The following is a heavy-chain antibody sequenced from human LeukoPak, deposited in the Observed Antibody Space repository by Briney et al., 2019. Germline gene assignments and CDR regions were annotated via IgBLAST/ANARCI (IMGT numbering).Heavy chain of an antibody. Sequence: PGRSLRLSCTAAGFTFGDYAMSWFRQAPGKGLGWVGFIRSKAYGGTTEYAASVKGRFTISRDDSNTIAYLQMNSLKTEHTAVYYCTREAGPIITMIVPFDYWGQGTLVHVSS. D-gene: IGHD3-22*01. CDR1: GFTFGDYA. V-gene: IGHV3-49*03. CDR3: TREAGPIITMIVPFDY. J-gene: IGHJ4*02. CDR2: IRSKAYGGTT.